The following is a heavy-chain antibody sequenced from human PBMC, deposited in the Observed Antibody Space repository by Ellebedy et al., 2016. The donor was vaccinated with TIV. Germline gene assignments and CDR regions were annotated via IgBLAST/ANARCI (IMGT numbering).Heavy chain of an antibody. V-gene: IGHV4-4*02. Sequence: SETLSLTXAVSGGSISSGKWWSWVRQPPGKGLEWIGRIYHSGSTSYNPSLKSRVTISVDKSKNQFSLTLTSVTAADTAVYYCARDRMYYYDSSGSYSYYGMDVWGQGTTVTVSS. CDR1: GGSISSGKW. CDR2: IYHSGST. CDR3: ARDRMYYYDSSGSYSYYGMDV. J-gene: IGHJ6*02. D-gene: IGHD3-22*01.